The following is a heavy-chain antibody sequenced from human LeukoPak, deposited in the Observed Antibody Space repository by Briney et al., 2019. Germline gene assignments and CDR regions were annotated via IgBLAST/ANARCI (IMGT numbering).Heavy chain of an antibody. J-gene: IGHJ4*02. CDR3: ARGVEQQFDY. CDR1: DGSITSSSFY. CDR2: IYYSGST. V-gene: IGHV4-39*06. D-gene: IGHD3-3*01. Sequence: SETLTLTCSVSDGSITSSSFYWAWIRQAPGKGLEFIGTIYYSGSTYYNASLKSRVTISIDMSKNYFPLNLSSVTAADTAVYYCARGVEQQFDYWGQGTLVTVSS.